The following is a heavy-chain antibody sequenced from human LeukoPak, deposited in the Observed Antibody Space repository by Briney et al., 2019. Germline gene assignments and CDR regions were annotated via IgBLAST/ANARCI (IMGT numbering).Heavy chain of an antibody. CDR2: VYPSGDT. Sequence: SETLSLTCTVSGGSISSTTYYWGWIRQPPGKGLEWIESVYPSGDTYYNPSLESRVTISIDTSTNQFSLRLSSVTAADTAIYYCAGPNSNSRFAYWGQGTLVTVSS. J-gene: IGHJ4*01. CDR3: AGPNSNSRFAY. V-gene: IGHV4-39*01. D-gene: IGHD2/OR15-2a*01. CDR1: GGSISSTTYY.